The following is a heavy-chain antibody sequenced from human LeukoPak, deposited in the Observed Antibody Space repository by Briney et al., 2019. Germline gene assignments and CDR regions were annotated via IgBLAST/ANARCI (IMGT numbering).Heavy chain of an antibody. D-gene: IGHD5-12*01. Sequence: SETLPLTCTVSGGSISSSSYYWGWIRQPPGKGLEWIGSIYYSGSTYYSPSLKSRVTISVDTSKNQFSLKLSSVTAADTAVYYCARVGYSGYHYDYFDYWGQGTLVTVSS. V-gene: IGHV4-39*07. CDR1: GGSISSSSYY. CDR2: IYYSGST. J-gene: IGHJ4*02. CDR3: ARVGYSGYHYDYFDY.